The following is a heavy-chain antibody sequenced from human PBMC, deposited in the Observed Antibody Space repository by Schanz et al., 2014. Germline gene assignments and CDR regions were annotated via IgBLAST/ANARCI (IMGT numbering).Heavy chain of an antibody. D-gene: IGHD3-3*01. CDR1: GFTFSSYW. J-gene: IGHJ3*01. CDR3: AREQTIFGVTYTDAYDV. Sequence: EVQLLESGGGLVQPGGSLRLSCAASGFTFSSYWMHWVRQAPGKGLEWVSLISDSGDTAYYADSVKGRFTISRDNSKNTLYLQMKSLRVDDTAVYYCAREQTIFGVTYTDAYDVWGRGTRVTVSS. CDR2: ISDSGDTA. V-gene: IGHV3-23*01.